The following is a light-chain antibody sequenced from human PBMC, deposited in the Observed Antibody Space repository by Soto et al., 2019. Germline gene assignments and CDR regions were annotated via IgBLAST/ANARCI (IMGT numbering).Light chain of an antibody. J-gene: IGKJ2*01. CDR2: GAS. V-gene: IGKV3-20*01. CDR3: QQYGGSPLYT. Sequence: EIVLTQSPGTLSLSPGERATLSCRASQSFSNRYLVWYQQKPGQAPRLLIYGASNRAAGTPDRFSGSESGTDFTLTINRLEPEDFAVYYCQQYGGSPLYTFGQGTKLEIK. CDR1: QSFSNRY.